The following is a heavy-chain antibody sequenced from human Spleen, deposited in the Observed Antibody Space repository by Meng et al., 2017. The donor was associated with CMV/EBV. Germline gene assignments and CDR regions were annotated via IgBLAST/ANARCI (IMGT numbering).Heavy chain of an antibody. D-gene: IGHD2-15*01. V-gene: IGHV1-46*01. CDR3: AREDCSGGSCYSGPY. CDR1: GYTFTSYY. Sequence: ASVKVSCKASGYTFTSYYMHWVRQAPGQGLEWMGIINPSGGSTTYAQKFQGRVTMTRVTSTSTVYMELSSRRSEDTAVYYCAREDCSGGSCYSGPYWGQGTLVTVSS. CDR2: INPSGGST. J-gene: IGHJ4*02.